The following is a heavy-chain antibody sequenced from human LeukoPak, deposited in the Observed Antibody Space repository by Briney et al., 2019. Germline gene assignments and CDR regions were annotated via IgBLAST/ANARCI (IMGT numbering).Heavy chain of an antibody. CDR1: GYTFTSYD. Sequence: ASVKVSCKASGYTFTSYDINWVRQAPGQGLEWMGWMNPNSGNTGYAQKFQGRVTITRNTSISTAYMELSSLRSEDTAVYYCARARGRGYNWFDPWGQGTLVTVSS. CDR3: ARARGRGYNWFDP. D-gene: IGHD3-10*01. V-gene: IGHV1-8*03. CDR2: MNPNSGNT. J-gene: IGHJ5*02.